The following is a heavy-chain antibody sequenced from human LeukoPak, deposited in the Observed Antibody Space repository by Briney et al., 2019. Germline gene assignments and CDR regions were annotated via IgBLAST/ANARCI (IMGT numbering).Heavy chain of an antibody. Sequence: GGSLRLSCAASGFTVSSNYMSWIRQAPGKGLEWVSYISSSGSTIYYADSVKGRFTISRDNAKNSLYLQMNSLRAEDTAVYYCARDQGGYGPGYYYYYMDAWGKGTTVTVSS. CDR3: ARDQGGYGPGYYYYYMDA. CDR2: ISSSGSTI. J-gene: IGHJ6*03. D-gene: IGHD5-12*01. CDR1: GFTVSSNY. V-gene: IGHV3-11*01.